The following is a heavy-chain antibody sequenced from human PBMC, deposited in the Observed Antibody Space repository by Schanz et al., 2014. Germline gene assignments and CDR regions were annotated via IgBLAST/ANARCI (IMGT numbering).Heavy chain of an antibody. CDR3: ARRNFYDKSAAFDY. CDR2: SRNKGHSYTS. V-gene: IGHV3-72*01. J-gene: IGHJ4*02. D-gene: IGHD3-9*01. Sequence: EVQVVESGGGLVKPGGSLRLSCAGSGITFSYAWVSWVRQAPGKGLEWVGHSRNKGHSYTSEYAASVKGRFTISRDESESSLYLQMDSLKTEDTAVYYCARRNFYDKSAAFDYWGQGTLATVSS. CDR1: GITFSYAW.